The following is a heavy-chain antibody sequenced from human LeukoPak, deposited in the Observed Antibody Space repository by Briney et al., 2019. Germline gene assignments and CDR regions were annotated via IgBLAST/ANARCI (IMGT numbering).Heavy chain of an antibody. CDR2: ISSSSSYI. CDR1: GFSFSSYS. V-gene: IGHV3-21*01. J-gene: IGHJ4*02. Sequence: PGGSLRLSRAASGFSFSSYSMNWVRQAPGKGLEWVSSISSSSSYIYYADSVKGRFTISRDTATNSLYLQMKCQRRGNTAVYYCARTEGQESTNDLDYWGQGTLVTVSS. D-gene: IGHD1-1*01. CDR3: ARTEGQESTNDLDY.